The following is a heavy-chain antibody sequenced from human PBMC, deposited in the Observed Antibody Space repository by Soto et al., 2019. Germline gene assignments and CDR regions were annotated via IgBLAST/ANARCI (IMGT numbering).Heavy chain of an antibody. CDR2: IYYSGST. CDR3: ARQNIVVVPAATKNYFDY. J-gene: IGHJ4*02. CDR1: GGSISSYY. Sequence: PSETLSLTCTVSGGSISSYYWSWIRQPPGKGLEWIGYIYYSGSTNYNPSLKSRVTISVDTSKNQFSLKLSSVTAADTAVYYCARQNIVVVPAATKNYFDYWGQGTLVTVSS. D-gene: IGHD2-2*01. V-gene: IGHV4-59*08.